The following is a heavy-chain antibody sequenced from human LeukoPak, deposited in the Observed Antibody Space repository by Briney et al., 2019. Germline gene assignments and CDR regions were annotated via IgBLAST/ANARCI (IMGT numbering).Heavy chain of an antibody. J-gene: IGHJ4*02. D-gene: IGHD1-14*01. CDR3: ARDTGVRPRVAHFDF. CDR2: INHSGST. Sequence: SETLSLTCAVYGGSFSGYYWSWIRQPPGKGLEWIGEINHSGSTNYNPSLKRRVTISVDTSKNQFSLKLSSVTAADTAVYYCARDTGVRPRVAHFDFWGQGTLVTVSS. V-gene: IGHV4-34*01. CDR1: GGSFSGYY.